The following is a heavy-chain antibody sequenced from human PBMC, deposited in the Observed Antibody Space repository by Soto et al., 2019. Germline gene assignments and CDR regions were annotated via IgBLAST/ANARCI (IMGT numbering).Heavy chain of an antibody. Sequence: SETLSLTCTVSGGSISSGGYYWSWIRQHPGKGLEWIGYIYYSGSTYYNPSLKSRVTISVDTSKNQFSLKLSSVTAADTAVYYCARDAPYYYDSSGKNLGFDPWRQGTLVTVSS. CDR1: GGSISSGGYY. CDR3: ARDAPYYYDSSGKNLGFDP. J-gene: IGHJ5*02. V-gene: IGHV4-31*03. D-gene: IGHD3-22*01. CDR2: IYYSGST.